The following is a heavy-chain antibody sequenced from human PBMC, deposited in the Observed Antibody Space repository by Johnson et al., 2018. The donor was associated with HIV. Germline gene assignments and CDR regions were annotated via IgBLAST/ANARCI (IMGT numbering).Heavy chain of an antibody. CDR1: GFTFSSYA. CDR2: ISGSGGST. J-gene: IGHJ3*02. Sequence: VQLVESGGGLVQPGGSLRLSCAASGFTFSSYAMSWVRQAPGKGLEWVSAISGSGGSTYYAGSVKGRFTISRENAKNSLYLQLNSLRAGDTALYYCARGSDDGDAFDIWGQGTMVTGSS. CDR3: ARGSDDGDAFDI. D-gene: IGHD1-26*01. V-gene: IGHV3-23*04.